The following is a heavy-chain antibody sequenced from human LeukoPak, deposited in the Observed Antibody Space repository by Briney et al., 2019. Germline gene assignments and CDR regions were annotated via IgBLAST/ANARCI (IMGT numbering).Heavy chain of an antibody. V-gene: IGHV4-34*01. CDR1: GGSFSGYY. J-gene: IGHJ3*02. CDR3: AREVGYCSSTSCYTSNAFDI. CDR2: IKHSGST. D-gene: IGHD2-2*02. Sequence: MTSETLSLTCAVYGGSFSGYYWSWIRQPPGKGLEWIGEIKHSGSTNYNPSLKSRVTISVDTSKNQFSLKLSSVTAADTAVYYCAREVGYCSSTSCYTSNAFDIWGQGTMVTVSS.